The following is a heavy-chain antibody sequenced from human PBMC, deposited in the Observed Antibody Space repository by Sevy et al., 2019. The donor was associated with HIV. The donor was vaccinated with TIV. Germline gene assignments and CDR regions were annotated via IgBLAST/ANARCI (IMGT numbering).Heavy chain of an antibody. D-gene: IGHD1-26*01. V-gene: IGHV3-53*01. J-gene: IGHJ5*02. CDR1: GFTVSSNY. CDR2: IYSGGST. Sequence: GGSLRLSCAASGFTVSSNYMSWVRQAPGKGLEWVSGIYSGGSTYYADSVKGRLTISRDNSKNPQYLQMNSLRAEDTAVYYCTRQVLWVFDPWGQGTLVTVSS. CDR3: TRQVLWVFDP.